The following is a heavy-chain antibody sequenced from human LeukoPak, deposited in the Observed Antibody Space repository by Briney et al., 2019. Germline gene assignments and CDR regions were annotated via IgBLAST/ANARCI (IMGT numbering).Heavy chain of an antibody. CDR2: INSDGNYT. D-gene: IGHD6-19*01. Sequence: GGSLRLSCAASGFTFSSYWMNWVRHAPGKGLVWVSRINSDGNYTTYADSVKGRFTISREKAKNTLSLHMNTWRPEDTAVYYCAREYSSGWTSDYWGQGTLVTVSS. CDR3: AREYSSGWTSDY. V-gene: IGHV3-74*01. CDR1: GFTFSSYW. J-gene: IGHJ4*02.